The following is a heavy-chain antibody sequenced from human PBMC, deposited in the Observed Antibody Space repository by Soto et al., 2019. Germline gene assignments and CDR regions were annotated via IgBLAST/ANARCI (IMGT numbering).Heavy chain of an antibody. V-gene: IGHV2-5*02. Sequence: QITLKESGQTLVKPTQTLTLTCTFSGFSLDTSGVGMGWIRQPPGKALEWLALIYWDDDKRYSPSLRCRLIITKGTSKNQVVLTVTDMDPVDTATYYCAHRRGVRDDIGVFDIWGQGTMVTVSS. CDR3: AHRRGVRDDIGVFDI. CDR1: GFSLDTSGVG. D-gene: IGHD3-9*01. J-gene: IGHJ3*02. CDR2: IYWDDDK.